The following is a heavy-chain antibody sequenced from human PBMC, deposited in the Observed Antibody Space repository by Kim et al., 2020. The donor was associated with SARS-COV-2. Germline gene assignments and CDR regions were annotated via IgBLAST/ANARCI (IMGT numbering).Heavy chain of an antibody. J-gene: IGHJ6*02. Sequence: SRVTRSVDTSKNQFSLKLSSVTAADTAVYYCARNRILRYFDWLFPNGMDVWGQGTTVTVSS. V-gene: IGHV4-39*07. CDR3: ARNRILRYFDWLFPNGMDV. D-gene: IGHD3-9*01.